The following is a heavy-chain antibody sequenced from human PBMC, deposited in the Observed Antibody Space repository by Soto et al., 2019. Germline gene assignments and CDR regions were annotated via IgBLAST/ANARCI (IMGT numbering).Heavy chain of an antibody. D-gene: IGHD3-10*01. Sequence: QLVESGGGLVKPGGSLRVSCAASRFAFSSYSMHWVSQAPMKRLEWVASINSVASYVYYADSVEGRFTISRDNAKNSVYLQMNSLRAEVTAVNYCTRDRSSFMRGRIRGPYGGLDVWGQGTTVLVS. CDR1: RFAFSSYS. CDR2: INSVASYV. J-gene: IGHJ6*02. V-gene: IGHV3-21*01. CDR3: TRDRSSFMRGRIRGPYGGLDV.